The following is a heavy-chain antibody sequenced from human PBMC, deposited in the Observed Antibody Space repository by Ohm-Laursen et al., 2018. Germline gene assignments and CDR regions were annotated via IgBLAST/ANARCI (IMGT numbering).Heavy chain of an antibody. CDR3: AREGREGYGFDY. Sequence: SLRLSCSASGFTFSDYYMSWVRQAPGKGLEWVANIKQLGSEKHYVDSAKGRFTISRDNAKNSLFLQMNSLRAEDTAVYYCAREGREGYGFDYWGQGTLVTVSS. V-gene: IGHV3-7*01. D-gene: IGHD5-24*01. CDR2: IKQLGSEK. CDR1: GFTFSDYY. J-gene: IGHJ4*02.